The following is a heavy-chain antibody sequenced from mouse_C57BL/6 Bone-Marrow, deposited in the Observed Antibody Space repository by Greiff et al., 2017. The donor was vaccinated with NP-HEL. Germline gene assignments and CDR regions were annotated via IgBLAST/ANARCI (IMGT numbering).Heavy chain of an antibody. J-gene: IGHJ3*01. CDR1: GYTFTSYW. Sequence: VQLQQPGAELVRPGTSVKLSCKASGYTFTSYWMHWVKQRPGQGLEWIGVIDPSDSYTNYNQQFKGKATLTVDTSSSTAYMQLSSLTSEDSAVYYCARGDYYGSSRPWFAYWGQGTLVTVSA. CDR2: IDPSDSYT. V-gene: IGHV1-59*01. CDR3: ARGDYYGSSRPWFAY. D-gene: IGHD1-1*01.